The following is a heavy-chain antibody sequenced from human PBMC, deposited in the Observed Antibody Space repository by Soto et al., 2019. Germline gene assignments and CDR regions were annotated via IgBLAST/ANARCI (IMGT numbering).Heavy chain of an antibody. CDR1: GYTFTSYG. D-gene: IGHD3-10*01. CDR2: ISAYNGNT. V-gene: IGHV1-18*01. Sequence: ASVKVSCKASGYTFTSYGISWVRQAPGQGLEWMGWISAYNGNTNYAQKLQGRVTMTTDTSTSTAYMELRSLRSDDTAVYYCARDNTHVWFGELATDYWGQGTLVTVSS. CDR3: ARDNTHVWFGELATDY. J-gene: IGHJ4*02.